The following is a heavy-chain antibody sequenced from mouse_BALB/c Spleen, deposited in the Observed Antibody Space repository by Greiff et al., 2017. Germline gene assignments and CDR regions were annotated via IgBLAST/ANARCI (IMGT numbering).Heavy chain of an antibody. V-gene: IGHV5-6-4*01. J-gene: IGHJ2*01. CDR2: ISSGGSYT. CDR1: GFTFSSYT. Sequence: EVQRVESGGGLVKPGGSLKLSCAASGFTFSSYTMSWVRQTPEKRLEWVATISSGGSYTYYPDSVKGRFTISRDNAKNTLYLQMSSLKSEDTAMYYCTRILGRSYYFDYWGQGTTLTVSS. CDR3: TRILGRSYYFDY. D-gene: IGHD4-1*01.